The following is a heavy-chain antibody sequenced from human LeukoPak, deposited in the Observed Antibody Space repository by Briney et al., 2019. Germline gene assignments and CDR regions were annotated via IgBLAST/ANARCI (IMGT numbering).Heavy chain of an antibody. D-gene: IGHD3-10*01. J-gene: IGHJ4*02. Sequence: GGSLRLSCAASGFTFGSYWMSWVRQAPGKGLEWVANIKQDGSEKYYVDSVKGRFTISRDNAKNSLYLQVNSLRAEDTAAYYCARDRMVRGVPTVGGQGTLVTVSS. CDR1: GFTFGSYW. CDR3: ARDRMVRGVPTV. CDR2: IKQDGSEK. V-gene: IGHV3-7*01.